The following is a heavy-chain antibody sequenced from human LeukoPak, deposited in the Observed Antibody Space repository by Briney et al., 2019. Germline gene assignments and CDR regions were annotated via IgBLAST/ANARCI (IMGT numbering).Heavy chain of an antibody. V-gene: IGHV1-2*02. CDR2: INPNSGGT. CDR1: AYTFTGYY. D-gene: IGHD3-9*01. J-gene: IGHJ4*02. CDR3: ASYDILTGGGGY. Sequence: GASVKVSCKASAYTFTGYYMHWVRQSPGQGLEWMRWINPNSGGTNYAQKFQGRVTMTRDTSISTAYMELSRLRSDDTAVYYCASYDILTGGGGYSGQGTLVTVSS.